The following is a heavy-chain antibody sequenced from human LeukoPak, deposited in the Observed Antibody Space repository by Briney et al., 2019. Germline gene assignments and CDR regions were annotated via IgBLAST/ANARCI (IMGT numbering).Heavy chain of an antibody. J-gene: IGHJ4*02. Sequence: SETLSLTCTVSGGSISSYYWSWIRQPPGKRLEWIGYIYYSGSINYNPSPKSRVTISVDTSKNQFSLKLSSVTAADTAVYYCARDRWDSSGYYSLDYWGQGTLVTVSS. CDR1: GGSISSYY. CDR2: IYYSGSI. V-gene: IGHV4-59*01. D-gene: IGHD3-22*01. CDR3: ARDRWDSSGYYSLDY.